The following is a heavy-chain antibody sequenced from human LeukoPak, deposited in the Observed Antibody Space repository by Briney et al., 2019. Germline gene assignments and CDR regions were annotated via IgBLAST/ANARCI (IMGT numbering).Heavy chain of an antibody. D-gene: IGHD6-13*01. J-gene: IGHJ5*02. CDR3: ARSRIAAAGTSFDP. V-gene: IGHV3-48*04. CDR1: GFTFSSYS. CDR2: ISSSSSTI. Sequence: PGGSLRLSCAASGFTFSSYSMNWVRQAPGKGLEWVSYISSSSSTIYYADSVKGRFTISRDNAKNSLYLQMNSLRAEDTAVYYCARSRIAAAGTSFDPWGQGTLVTVSS.